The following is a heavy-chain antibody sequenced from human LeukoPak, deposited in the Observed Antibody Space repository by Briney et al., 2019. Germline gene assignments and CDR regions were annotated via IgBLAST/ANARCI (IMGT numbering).Heavy chain of an antibody. J-gene: IGHJ6*03. CDR3: ARGLFGVVIAGYMDV. Sequence: SETLSLTCTVSGGSISSYYWSWIRQPAGKGLEWIGRIYTSGSTNYNPSLKSRVTISVDTSKNQFSLKLSSVTAADTAVYYCARGLFGVVIAGYMDVWGKGTTVTVSS. V-gene: IGHV4-4*07. CDR2: IYTSGST. CDR1: GGSISSYY. D-gene: IGHD3-3*01.